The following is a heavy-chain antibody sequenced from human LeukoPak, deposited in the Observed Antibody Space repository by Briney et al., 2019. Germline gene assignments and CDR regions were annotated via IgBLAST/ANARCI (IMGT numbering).Heavy chain of an antibody. V-gene: IGHV1-18*01. CDR3: AGDWYYGSDLDV. J-gene: IGHJ6*02. Sequence: GSSVHVTSKGSGYTFTSYGFSWVRQAPGQGLEWVGWISIYNGNTKNAQKLQGRVTTTTDTTTSTAYMEQRSLRSDGTAVYYCAGDWYYGSDLDVWGQRNTGTVSS. CDR1: GYTFTSYG. CDR2: ISIYNGNT. D-gene: IGHD1-1*01.